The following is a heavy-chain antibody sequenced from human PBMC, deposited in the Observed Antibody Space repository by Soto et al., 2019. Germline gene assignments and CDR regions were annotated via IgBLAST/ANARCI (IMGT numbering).Heavy chain of an antibody. CDR3: ARYASYYYCSGSPKNYNWFGP. V-gene: IGHV4-30-4*01. D-gene: IGHD3-10*01. CDR2: IYYSGST. J-gene: IGHJ5*02. Sequence: SETLSLTCTVSRGSISSGDYYWSWIRQPPGKGLEWIGYIYYSGSTYYNPSLKSRVTISVDTSKNQFSLKLSSVTAADTAVYYCARYASYYYCSGSPKNYNWFGPWGQGTLVTVSS. CDR1: RGSISSGDYY.